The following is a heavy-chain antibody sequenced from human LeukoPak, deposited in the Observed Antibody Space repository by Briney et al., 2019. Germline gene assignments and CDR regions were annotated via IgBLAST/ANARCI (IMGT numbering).Heavy chain of an antibody. V-gene: IGHV3-11*01. J-gene: IGHJ4*02. D-gene: IGHD3-22*01. CDR3: ARELYYDSSGNLPRAFDY. Sequence: GGSLRLSSAASGFTFSDYYMSWIRQAPGKGLEWVSYIRSSGSTIYYADSVKGRFTISRDNAKNSLYLQMNSLRAEDTAVYYCARELYYDSSGNLPRAFDYWGQGTLVTVSS. CDR2: IRSSGSTI. CDR1: GFTFSDYY.